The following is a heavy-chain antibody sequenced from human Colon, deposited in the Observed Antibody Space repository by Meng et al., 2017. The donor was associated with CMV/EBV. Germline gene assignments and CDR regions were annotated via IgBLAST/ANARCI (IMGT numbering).Heavy chain of an antibody. CDR2: VFFSGST. Sequence: SETLSLTCTVSGGFVSSYYWSWIRQSPGKGLEWIGYVFFSGSTNYSPSLKSRVAISVDTPRNQFSLRLTSVTAADTAVYYCAAQTKGYCSGTGCPLDHWGQGTLVTVSS. J-gene: IGHJ4*02. D-gene: IGHD2-2*01. CDR1: GGFVSSYY. V-gene: IGHV4-59*02. CDR3: AAQTKGYCSGTGCPLDH.